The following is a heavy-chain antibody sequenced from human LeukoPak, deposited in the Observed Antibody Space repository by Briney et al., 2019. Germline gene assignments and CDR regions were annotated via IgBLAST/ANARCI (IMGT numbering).Heavy chain of an antibody. CDR1: GGSISSSSYY. V-gene: IGHV4-39*01. Sequence: SETLSLTCTVSGGSISSSSYYWGWIRQPPGKGLEWIGSIYYSGSTYYNPSLKGRVTISVDTSKNQFSLKLSSVTAADTAVYYCARQTVAGSCLDYWGQGTLVTVSS. J-gene: IGHJ4*02. CDR3: ARQTVAGSCLDY. CDR2: IYYSGST. D-gene: IGHD6-19*01.